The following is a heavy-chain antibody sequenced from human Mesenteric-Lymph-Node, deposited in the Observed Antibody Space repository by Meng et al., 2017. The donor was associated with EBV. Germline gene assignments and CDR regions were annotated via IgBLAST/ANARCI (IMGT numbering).Heavy chain of an antibody. CDR2: INHSGST. CDR3: ARGRSYVSGVIDP. CDR1: GGSFSVYY. V-gene: IGHV4-34*01. Sequence: QVQLQQGGAGLLKPSEALSLTCAVYGGSFSVYYWSWIRQPPGKGLEWIGEINHSGSTNYNPSLKSRVTISVDTSKNQFSLKLSSVTAADTAVYYCARGRSYVSGVIDPWGQGTLVTVSS. J-gene: IGHJ5*02. D-gene: IGHD3-16*01.